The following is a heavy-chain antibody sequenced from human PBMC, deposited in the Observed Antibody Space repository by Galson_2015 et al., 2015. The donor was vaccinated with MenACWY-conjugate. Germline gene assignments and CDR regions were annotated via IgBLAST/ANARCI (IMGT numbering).Heavy chain of an antibody. J-gene: IGHJ6*02. CDR2: INAGNGNT. CDR3: ARGEVAGYYYYYGMDV. D-gene: IGHD6-19*01. CDR1: GYTFTSYA. Sequence: SVKVSCKASGYTFTSYAMHWVRQAPGQRLEWMGWINAGNGNTKYSQKFQGRVTITRDTSASTAYMELSSLRSEDTAVYYCARGEVAGYYYYYGMDVGAKGPRSPSP. V-gene: IGHV1-3*01.